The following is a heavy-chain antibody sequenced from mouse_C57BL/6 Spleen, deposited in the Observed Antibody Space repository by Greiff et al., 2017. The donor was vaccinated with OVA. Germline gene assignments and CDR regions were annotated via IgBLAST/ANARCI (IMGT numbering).Heavy chain of an antibody. V-gene: IGHV1-61*01. CDR1: GYTFTSYW. Sequence: VQLQQPGAELVRPGSSVKLSCKASGYTFTSYWMDWVKQRPGQGLEWIGNIYPSDSETHYNQKFKDKATLTVDKSSSTAYMQLSSLTSEDSAVYYCAREDYGVFDYWGQGTTLTVSS. J-gene: IGHJ2*01. CDR2: IYPSDSET. D-gene: IGHD2-4*01. CDR3: AREDYGVFDY.